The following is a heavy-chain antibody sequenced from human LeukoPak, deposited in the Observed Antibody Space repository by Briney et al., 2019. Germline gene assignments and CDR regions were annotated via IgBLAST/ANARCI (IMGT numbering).Heavy chain of an antibody. CDR3: ARGDYYGAFDI. J-gene: IGHJ3*02. Sequence: PSQTLPHTRAISGDSVSSNAAAWNCIRQSPSRGLEWLGRTYYKSKWYSDYAVSVTSPITINPDTSKNQFSLQLNSVTPEDTAVYYCARGDYYGAFDIWGQGTMVSVSS. CDR1: GDSVSSNAAA. CDR2: TYYKSKWYS. V-gene: IGHV6-1*01. D-gene: IGHD3-10*01.